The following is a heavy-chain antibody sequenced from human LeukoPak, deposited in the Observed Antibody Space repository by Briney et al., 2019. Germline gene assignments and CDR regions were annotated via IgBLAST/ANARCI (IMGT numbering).Heavy chain of an antibody. CDR2: IKQDGSEK. CDR1: GFTFSSYW. V-gene: IGHV3-7*01. D-gene: IGHD3-3*01. J-gene: IGHJ5*02. Sequence: GGSLRLSCAASGFTFSSYWMGWVRQAPGKGLKWVANIKQDGSEKYYVDSVKGRFTISRDNAKNSLYLQMNSLRAEDTAVYYCARESLPYYDFWSGYRGGWFDPWGQGTLVTVSS. CDR3: ARESLPYYDFWSGYRGGWFDP.